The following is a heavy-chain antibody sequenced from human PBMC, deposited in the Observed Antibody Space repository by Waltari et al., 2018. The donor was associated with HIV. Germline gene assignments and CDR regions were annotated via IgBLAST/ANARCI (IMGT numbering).Heavy chain of an antibody. D-gene: IGHD1-26*01. CDR3: SLGKIFDY. J-gene: IGHJ4*02. CDR1: GLPFSSYA. V-gene: IGHV3-23*01. Sequence: EVQLLESGGGLVQPGGSLRLSCAASGLPFSSYAMGWVRQAPGKVLECVSSLSDSGDNRYYADSVKGRFTVSRDNSKNTLYLQVNNLRAEDTAVYYCSLGKIFDYWGQGTLVTVSS. CDR2: LSDSGDNR.